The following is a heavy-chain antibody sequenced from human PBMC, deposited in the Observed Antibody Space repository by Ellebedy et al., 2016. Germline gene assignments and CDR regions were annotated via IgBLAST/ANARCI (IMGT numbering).Heavy chain of an antibody. V-gene: IGHV5-51*01. D-gene: IGHD4-17*01. CDR1: AYTFTSYW. CDR2: IHPGNSDT. Sequence: GGSLRLSCQDSAYTFTSYWIGWVRQMPGKGLEWVAIIHPGNSDTKYSPSFQGQVTISADTSINTAYLQWSSLKASDTAMYYCARHNNYGFDHWGQGTVVTVSS. J-gene: IGHJ5*02. CDR3: ARHNNYGFDH.